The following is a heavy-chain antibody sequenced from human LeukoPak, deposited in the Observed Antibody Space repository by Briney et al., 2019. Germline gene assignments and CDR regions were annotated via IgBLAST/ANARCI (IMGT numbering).Heavy chain of an antibody. V-gene: IGHV3-21*01. CDR1: GFPFNTYT. D-gene: IGHD2-21*02. CDR2: ISHRSTHI. CDR3: AREQCSPGDCYQFDY. Sequence: GGSVILSCAASGFPFNTYTMNWVRYASGKGLESLSVISHRSTHIHYAHSVKTQFTISRDKSKHSLYLQMSSLSVEDTAIYYCAREQCSPGDCYQFDYWGQGSLVTVSS. J-gene: IGHJ4*02.